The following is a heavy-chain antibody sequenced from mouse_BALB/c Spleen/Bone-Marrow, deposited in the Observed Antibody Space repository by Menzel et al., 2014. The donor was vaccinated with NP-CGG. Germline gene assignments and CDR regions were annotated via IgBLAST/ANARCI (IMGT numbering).Heavy chain of an antibody. Sequence: DVKLQESGAELVKPGASVKLSCTASGFNIKDTYMHWVKQRPEQGLEWIGRIDPANGNTKYDPKFQGKATITADTSSNTAYLQLSSLTSEDTAVYYCASHYYGYYFDSWGQGTTLTVSS. CDR3: ASHYYGYYFDS. J-gene: IGHJ2*01. D-gene: IGHD1-2*01. V-gene: IGHV14-3*02. CDR1: GFNIKDTY. CDR2: IDPANGNT.